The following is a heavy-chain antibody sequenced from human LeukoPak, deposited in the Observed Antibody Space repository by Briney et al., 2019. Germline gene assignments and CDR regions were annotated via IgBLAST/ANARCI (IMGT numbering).Heavy chain of an antibody. D-gene: IGHD1-7*01. V-gene: IGHV4-30-2*01. Sequence: KSSETLSLTCAVSGDSIGIRGYSWTWLRQPPGGGLEWIGYIHQSGNTYYNPSLQSRVTISIDTSRNHYSLNLTSVAAADSAIYFCARRVAGSGTSYFDLWGQGTPVTVSS. CDR3: ARRVAGSGTSYFDL. CDR2: IHQSGNT. J-gene: IGHJ4*02. CDR1: GDSIGIRGYS.